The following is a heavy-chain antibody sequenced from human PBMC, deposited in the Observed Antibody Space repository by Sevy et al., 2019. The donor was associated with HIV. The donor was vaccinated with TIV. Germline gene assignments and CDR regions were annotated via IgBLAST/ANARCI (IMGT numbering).Heavy chain of an antibody. CDR3: ARGVAVRYSSSWYDY. J-gene: IGHJ4*02. Sequence: SETLSLTCAVYGGSFSGYYWSWIRQPPGKGLEWIGEINHSGSTNYNPSLKSRVTISVDTSKNQFSLKLSSVTAADTAVYYCARGVAVRYSSSWYDYWGQGTLVTVSS. CDR2: INHSGST. V-gene: IGHV4-34*01. D-gene: IGHD6-13*01. CDR1: GGSFSGYY.